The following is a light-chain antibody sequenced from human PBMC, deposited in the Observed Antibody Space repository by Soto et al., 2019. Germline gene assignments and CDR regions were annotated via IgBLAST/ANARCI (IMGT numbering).Light chain of an antibody. CDR1: QRVGIN. CDR2: SAS. Sequence: EIVMTQSPATLSVSPGETATLSCRASQRVGINLAWYQQKPGQAPRLLIYSASNRATGIPDRFSGSGSGTDFTLTISRLEPEDFAVYYCQQYGSSPPSVTFGQGTRLEIK. CDR3: QQYGSSPPSVT. J-gene: IGKJ5*01. V-gene: IGKV3-20*01.